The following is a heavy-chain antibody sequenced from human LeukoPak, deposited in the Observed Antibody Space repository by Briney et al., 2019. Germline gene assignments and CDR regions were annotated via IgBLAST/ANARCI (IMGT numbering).Heavy chain of an antibody. V-gene: IGHV4-59*12. CDR1: GASISSYY. J-gene: IGHJ5*02. Sequence: SETLSLTCSVSGASISSYYWSWIRQPPGKGLEWIGYIYYSGSTNYNPSLKSRVTISVDTSKNQFSLKLSSVTAADTAVYYCAREADAWFDPWGQGTLVTVSS. D-gene: IGHD2-8*01. CDR2: IYYSGST. CDR3: AREADAWFDP.